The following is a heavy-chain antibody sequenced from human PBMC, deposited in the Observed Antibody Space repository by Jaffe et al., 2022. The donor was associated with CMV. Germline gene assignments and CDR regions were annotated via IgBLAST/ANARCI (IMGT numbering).Heavy chain of an antibody. J-gene: IGHJ4*02. CDR3: AKDYEYDATGRSRSGWYDY. CDR1: GFTFSSYA. Sequence: EVQLLESGGGLVQPGGSLRLSCAASGFTFSSYAMSWVRQAPGKGLEWVSAISGSGGSTYYADSVKGRFTISRDNSKNTLYLQMNSLRAEDTAVYYCAKDYEYDATGRSRSGWYDYWGQGTLVTVSS. D-gene: IGHD6-19*01. CDR2: ISGSGGST. V-gene: IGHV3-23*01.